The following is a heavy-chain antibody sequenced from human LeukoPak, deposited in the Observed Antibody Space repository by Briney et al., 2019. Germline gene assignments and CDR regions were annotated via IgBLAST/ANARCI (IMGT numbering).Heavy chain of an antibody. J-gene: IGHJ4*02. CDR2: INPSGGST. D-gene: IGHD6-19*01. CDR3: ARSYSSGWSY. CDR1: GYTFTNYY. V-gene: IGHV1-46*01. Sequence: GASVTVSCKASGYTFTNYYMHWVRQAPGQGLEWMGIINPSGGSTSYAQKFQGRVTMTRDTSTSTVYMELSSLRSEDTAVYYCARSYSSGWSYWGQGTLVTVSS.